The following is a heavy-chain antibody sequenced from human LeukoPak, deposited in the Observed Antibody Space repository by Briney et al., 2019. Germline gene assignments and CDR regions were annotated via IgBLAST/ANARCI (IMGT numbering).Heavy chain of an antibody. V-gene: IGHV4-39*02. D-gene: IGHD3-10*01. CDR2: IFYSGNT. CDR1: GGSISSSSYY. J-gene: IGHJ5*02. Sequence: TPSETLSLTCTVSGGSISSSSYYWGWIRQPPGKGLEWIGSIFYSGNTYYSASLKSRVTISVDTSKNQFSLKLSSVTAAATAVYYCARGSYYYGSGSYSWFDPWGQGTLVTVSS. CDR3: ARGSYYYGSGSYSWFDP.